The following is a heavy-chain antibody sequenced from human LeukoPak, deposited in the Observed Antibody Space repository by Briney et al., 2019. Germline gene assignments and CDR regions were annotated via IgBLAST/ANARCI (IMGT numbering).Heavy chain of an antibody. Sequence: GGSLRLSCAASGFTFSDYYMSWIRQAPGKGLEWVSYISSSGSTIYYADSVKGRFTISRDNAKNSLYLQMNSLRAEDTAVYYCAITYSSSWSEYFQHWGQGTLVTVSS. V-gene: IGHV3-11*01. CDR2: ISSSGSTI. D-gene: IGHD6-13*01. CDR3: AITYSSSWSEYFQH. CDR1: GFTFSDYY. J-gene: IGHJ1*01.